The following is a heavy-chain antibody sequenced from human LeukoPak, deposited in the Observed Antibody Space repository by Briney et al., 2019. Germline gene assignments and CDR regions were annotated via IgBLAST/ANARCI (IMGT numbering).Heavy chain of an antibody. V-gene: IGHV3-23*01. CDR1: GFTFSSYA. Sequence: GGSLRLSCAASGFTFSSYAMSWVRQAPGKGLEWVSAISGSGGSTYYADSVKGRFTISRDNAKNTVFLQMSSLRAEDTALYYCARKSASGNYPLDYWGQGTLVTVSS. CDR3: ARKSASGNYPLDY. J-gene: IGHJ4*02. CDR2: ISGSGGST. D-gene: IGHD3-10*01.